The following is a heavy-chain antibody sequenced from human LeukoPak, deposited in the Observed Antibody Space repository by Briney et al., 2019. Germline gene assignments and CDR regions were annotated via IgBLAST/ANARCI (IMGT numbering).Heavy chain of an antibody. V-gene: IGHV3-7*01. CDR3: ARPLGKGWFDL. CDR2: IKQDGSEK. Sequence: GGSLRLSCAASGFTLSSSWMMSWVRQAPGKGLKWVANIKQDGSEKFYVGSVKGRFTISRDNAKNSLHLQMNSLRDEDTAMYYCARPLGKGWFDLWGKGPRVPASS. CDR1: GFTLSSSW. J-gene: IGHJ5*02. D-gene: IGHD1-26*01.